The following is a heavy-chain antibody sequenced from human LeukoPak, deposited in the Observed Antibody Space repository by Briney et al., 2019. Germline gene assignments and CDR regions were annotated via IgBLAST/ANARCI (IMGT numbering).Heavy chain of an antibody. D-gene: IGHD2-2*01. CDR3: ARRYCSSTSCYGPYYGMDV. Sequence: ASVKVSCKASGYTFTSYDINWVRQAPGQGLEWMGGIIPIFGTANYAQKFQGRVTITADESTSTAYMELSSLRSEDTAVYYCARRYCSSTSCYGPYYGMDVWGQGTTVTVSS. CDR2: IIPIFGTA. J-gene: IGHJ6*02. V-gene: IGHV1-69*13. CDR1: GYTFTSYD.